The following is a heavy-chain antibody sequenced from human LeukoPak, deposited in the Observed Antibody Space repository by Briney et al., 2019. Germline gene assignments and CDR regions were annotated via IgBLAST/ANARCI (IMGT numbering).Heavy chain of an antibody. V-gene: IGHV4-59*08. D-gene: IGHD1-26*01. CDR1: GDSISDYY. CDR3: ARRSPGGSYDDAFDI. Sequence: SETLSLTCPVSGDSISDYYWSWIRQPPGKGLEWIGYIYYSGSTNYNPSLKSRVTISVDTSKNQFSLKLSSVTAADTAVYYCARRSPGGSYDDAFDIWGQGTMVTVSS. J-gene: IGHJ3*02. CDR2: IYYSGST.